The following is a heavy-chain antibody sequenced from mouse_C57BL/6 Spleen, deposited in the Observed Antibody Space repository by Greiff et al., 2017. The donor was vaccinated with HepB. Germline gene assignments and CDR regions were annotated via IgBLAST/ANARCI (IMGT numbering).Heavy chain of an antibody. Sequence: VQLQQSGPELVKPGASVKISCKASGYTFTDYYMNWVKQSHGKSLEWIGDINPNNGGTSYNQKFKGKATLTVDKSSSTAYMELRSLTSEDSAVYYCARRRYERYFDVWGTGTTVTVSS. CDR1: GYTFTDYY. CDR2: INPNNGGT. D-gene: IGHD2-12*01. CDR3: ARRRYERYFDV. J-gene: IGHJ1*03. V-gene: IGHV1-26*01.